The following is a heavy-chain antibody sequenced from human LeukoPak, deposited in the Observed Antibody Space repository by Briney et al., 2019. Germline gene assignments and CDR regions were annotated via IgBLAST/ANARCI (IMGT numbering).Heavy chain of an antibody. CDR2: IYHSGST. V-gene: IGHV4-4*02. CDR3: AREPHRGYYDSSGYYYFDY. Sequence: PSEILSPTCAVSGGSISSSNWWSWVRQPPGKGLEWIGEIYHSGSTNYNPSLKSRVTISVDKSKNQFSLKLSSVTAADTAVYYCAREPHRGYYDSSGYYYFDYWGQGTLVTVSS. CDR1: GGSISSSNW. D-gene: IGHD3-22*01. J-gene: IGHJ4*02.